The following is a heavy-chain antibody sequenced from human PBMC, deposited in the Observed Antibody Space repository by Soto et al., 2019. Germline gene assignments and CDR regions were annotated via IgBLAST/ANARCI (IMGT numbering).Heavy chain of an antibody. D-gene: IGHD1-1*01. Sequence: QLLESGGGFVQPGGSLRLSCVASGFTFSNFAMAWVIQAPGEGLEWVSAISGSGDDTFYADSMKGRFTISRDNSKDTLYLQINSLRAEDTAVYYCANPIPKTGTTFGFWGQGTLVTVSS. V-gene: IGHV3-23*01. CDR2: ISGSGDDT. J-gene: IGHJ4*02. CDR3: ANPIPKTGTTFGF. CDR1: GFTFSNFA.